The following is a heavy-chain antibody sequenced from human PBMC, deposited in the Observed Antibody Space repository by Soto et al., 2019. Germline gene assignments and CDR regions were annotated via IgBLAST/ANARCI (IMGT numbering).Heavy chain of an antibody. V-gene: IGHV3-30*04. CDR2: ISYDGSKT. J-gene: IGHJ4*02. D-gene: IGHD4-4*01. CDR1: AFTFRSYT. Sequence: PGGSLRLSCAASAFTFRSYTMHWVRQAPGKGLEWVATISYDGSKTNYADSVRGRFTISRDNSKSTLFLQMDSLRPEVTAVYSCARDRDSSYFPPPYYFDSWGQGTLVTVSS. CDR3: ARDRDSSYFPPPYYFDS.